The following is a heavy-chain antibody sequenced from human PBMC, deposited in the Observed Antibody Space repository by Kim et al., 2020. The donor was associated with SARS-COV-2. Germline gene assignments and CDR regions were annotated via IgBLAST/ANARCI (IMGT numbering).Heavy chain of an antibody. J-gene: IGHJ3*02. CDR1: GGSISSGGYY. D-gene: IGHD3-22*01. V-gene: IGHV4-31*03. CDR2: IYYSGST. Sequence: SETLSLTCTVSGGSISSGGYYWSWIRQHPGKGLEWIGYIYYSGSTYYNPSLKSRVTISVDTSKNQFSLKLSSVTAADTAVYYCARDAPGYYDSSGYRGGAFDIWGQGTMVTVSS. CDR3: ARDAPGYYDSSGYRGGAFDI.